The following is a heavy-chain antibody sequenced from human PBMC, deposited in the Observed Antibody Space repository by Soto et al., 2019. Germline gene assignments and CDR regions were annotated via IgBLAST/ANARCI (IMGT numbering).Heavy chain of an antibody. CDR3: ARYDHHCSSTSCYYYGMDV. CDR2: IIPIFGTA. Sequence: SVKVSCKASGGTFSSYAISWVRQAPGQGLEWMGGIIPIFGTANYAQKFQGRVTITADESTSTAYMELSSLRSEDTAVYYCARYDHHCSSTSCYYYGMDVWGQGTTVTVSS. V-gene: IGHV1-69*13. J-gene: IGHJ6*02. D-gene: IGHD2-2*01. CDR1: GGTFSSYA.